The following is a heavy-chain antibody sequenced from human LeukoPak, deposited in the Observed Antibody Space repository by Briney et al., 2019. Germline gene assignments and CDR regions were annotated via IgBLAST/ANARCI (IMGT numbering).Heavy chain of an antibody. CDR3: ARALMTTSSWFDP. CDR2: INHSGST. Sequence: SETLSLTCAVYGGSFSGYYWSWIRQPPGKGLEWIGEINHSGSTNYNPSLKSRVTISVDTSKNQFSLKLSSVTAADTAVYYCARALMTTSSWFDPWGQGTLDTVSS. CDR1: GGSFSGYY. V-gene: IGHV4-34*01. J-gene: IGHJ5*02. D-gene: IGHD4-11*01.